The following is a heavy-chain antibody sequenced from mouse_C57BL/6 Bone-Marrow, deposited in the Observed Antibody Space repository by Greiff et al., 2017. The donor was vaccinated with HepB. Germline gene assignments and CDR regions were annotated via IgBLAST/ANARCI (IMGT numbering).Heavy chain of an antibody. CDR3: AKRFTTVVENYYAMDY. J-gene: IGHJ4*01. CDR2: IWRGGST. Sequence: QVHVKQSGPGLVQPSQSLSITCTVSGFSLTSYGVHWVRQSPGKGLEWLGVIWRGGSTDYNAAFMSRLSITKDNSKSQVFFKMNSLQADDTAIYYCAKRFTTVVENYYAMDYWGQGTSVTVSS. V-gene: IGHV2-5*01. D-gene: IGHD1-1*01. CDR1: GFSLTSYG.